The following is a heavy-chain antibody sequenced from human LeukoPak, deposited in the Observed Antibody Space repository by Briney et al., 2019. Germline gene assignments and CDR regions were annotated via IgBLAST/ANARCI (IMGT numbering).Heavy chain of an antibody. CDR1: GFTFRSYW. CDR2: INSDGGTT. D-gene: IGHD3-9*01. CDR3: ARRPLTGYYYFDY. Sequence: PGGSLRLSCAASGFTFRSYWMHWVRQAPGKGLVWVSRINSDGGTTTYADSVKGRFTISRDNAKNTLYLQMNSLRAEDTAVYYCARRPLTGYYYFDYWGPGPLVTVSS. V-gene: IGHV3-74*01. J-gene: IGHJ4*02.